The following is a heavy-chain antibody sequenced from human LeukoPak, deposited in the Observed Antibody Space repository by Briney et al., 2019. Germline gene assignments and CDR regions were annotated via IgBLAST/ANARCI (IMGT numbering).Heavy chain of an antibody. V-gene: IGHV3-30*02. CDR2: IRYDGSNK. Sequence: GGSLRLSCAASGFTFSSYGMHWVRQAPGKGLEWVAFIRYDGSNKYYADSVKGRFTISRDNSKNTLYLQMNSLRAEDTAVYYCAKDLSYYGSGSGEFDYWGQGTLVTVSS. CDR3: AKDLSYYGSGSGEFDY. D-gene: IGHD3-10*01. CDR1: GFTFSSYG. J-gene: IGHJ4*02.